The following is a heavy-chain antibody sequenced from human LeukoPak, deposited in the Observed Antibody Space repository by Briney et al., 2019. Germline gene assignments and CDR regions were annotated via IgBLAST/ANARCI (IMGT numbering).Heavy chain of an antibody. V-gene: IGHV3-23*01. J-gene: IGHJ4*02. Sequence: AGGSLRLSCAASGFTFSSYGMTWVRQAPGKGLEWVSAISGSGANTYYADSVKGRFTISRDSSKNTLYLQMNSLRAEDTAIYYCAKQSKTQYYFDYWGQGTLVTVSS. CDR1: GFTFSSYG. D-gene: IGHD4-11*01. CDR3: AKQSKTQYYFDY. CDR2: ISGSGANT.